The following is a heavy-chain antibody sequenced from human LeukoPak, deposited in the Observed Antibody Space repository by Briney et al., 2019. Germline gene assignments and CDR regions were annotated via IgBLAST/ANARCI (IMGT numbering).Heavy chain of an antibody. CDR3: ATARGYSSSWSYYFDY. CDR2: ISSSSSYT. J-gene: IGHJ4*02. V-gene: IGHV3-11*06. Sequence: PGGSLRLSCAASGFTFSDYYMSWIRQTPGKGLEWVSYISSSSSYTNYADSVKGRFTISRDNAKNSLYLQMNSLRAEDTAVYYCATARGYSSSWSYYFDYWGQGTLVTVSS. CDR1: GFTFSDYY. D-gene: IGHD6-13*01.